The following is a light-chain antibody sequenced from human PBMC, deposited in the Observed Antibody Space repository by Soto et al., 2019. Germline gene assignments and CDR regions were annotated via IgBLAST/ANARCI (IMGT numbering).Light chain of an antibody. J-gene: IGLJ1*01. CDR3: SSYTSSSTPYV. V-gene: IGLV2-14*01. Sequence: QSALTQPASVSGSPGQSITISCTGTSSDVGGYNYVSWYQQHPGKAPKLMIYDVSNRPSGVSNRFSGSKSGNTASLTISGLPAEDEADYYCSSYTSSSTPYVFGTGIKLTVL. CDR1: SSDVGGYNY. CDR2: DVS.